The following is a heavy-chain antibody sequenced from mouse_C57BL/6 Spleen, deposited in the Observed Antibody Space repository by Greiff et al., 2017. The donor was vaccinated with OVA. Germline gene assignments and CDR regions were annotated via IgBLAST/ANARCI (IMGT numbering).Heavy chain of an antibody. CDR2: ISGGGGNT. CDR1: GFTFSSYT. CDR3: ERQGGHYYGSSWYFDY. V-gene: IGHV5-9*01. J-gene: IGHJ2*01. Sequence: EVKLVESGGGLVKPGGSLKLSCAASGFTFSSYTMSWVRQTPEKRLEWVATISGGGGNTYYPDSVKGRFTISRDNAKNTLYLQMSSLRSEDTALYYCERQGGHYYGSSWYFDYWGQGTTLTVSS. D-gene: IGHD1-1*01.